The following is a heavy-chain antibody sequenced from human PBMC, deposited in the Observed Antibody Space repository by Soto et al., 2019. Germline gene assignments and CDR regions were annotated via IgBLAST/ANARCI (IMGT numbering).Heavy chain of an antibody. CDR2: IYYTGST. CDR1: GISIKSGGYY. V-gene: IGHV4-31*03. Sequence: LSLTCSVSGISIKSGGYYWTWIRQLPGKGLEWIGDIYYTGSTFYHPSLKTRVTLSMDTSKNQLTLNLGSVTAADTAVYYCATQPRYDSSGYFYYWGQGTQVTVSS. J-gene: IGHJ4*02. D-gene: IGHD3-22*01. CDR3: ATQPRYDSSGYFYY.